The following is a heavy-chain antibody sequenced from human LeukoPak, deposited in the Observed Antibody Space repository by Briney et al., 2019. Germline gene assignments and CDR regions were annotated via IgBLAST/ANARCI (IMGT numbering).Heavy chain of an antibody. V-gene: IGHV4-4*07. CDR2: IYTSGST. D-gene: IGHD6-19*01. CDR3: ARSGRGSGWYRDPKYYFDY. J-gene: IGHJ4*02. CDR1: GGSISSYY. Sequence: SETLSLTCTVSGGSISSYYWSWIRQPAGKGLEWIGRIYTSGSTNYNPSLKSRVTMSVDTSKNQFSLKLSSVTAADTAVYYCARSGRGSGWYRDPKYYFDYWGQGTLVTVSS.